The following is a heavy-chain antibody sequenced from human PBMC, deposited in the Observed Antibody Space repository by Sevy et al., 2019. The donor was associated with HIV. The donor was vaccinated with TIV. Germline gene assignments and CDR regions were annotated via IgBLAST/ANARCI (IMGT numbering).Heavy chain of an antibody. V-gene: IGHV3-23*01. CDR2: FSFGCGRI. CDR1: GFTFAKYS. D-gene: IGHD2-15*01. CDR3: AREGLTQPHDY. J-gene: IGHJ4*02. Sequence: GGSLRLSCAASGFTFAKYSMSWVRQAPGKGLEWVSTFSFGCGRINYADSVKGRFTISRDDSKNTLFLQMNSLRAEDTATYFCAREGLTQPHDYWGQGTLVTVSS.